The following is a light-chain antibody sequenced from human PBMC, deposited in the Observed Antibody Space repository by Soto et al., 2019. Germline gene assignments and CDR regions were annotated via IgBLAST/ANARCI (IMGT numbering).Light chain of an antibody. CDR2: GNI. Sequence: QSVLTQPPSVSGAPGQRVTISCTGSSSNIGAGYDVHWYQQRPGTAPKLLIFGNINRPSGVPDRFSGSKSGTSASLTITGLQAEDEGDYYCSSYTTSGTYVLFGGGTKLTVL. J-gene: IGLJ3*02. V-gene: IGLV1-40*01. CDR1: SSNIGAGYD. CDR3: SSYTTSGTYVL.